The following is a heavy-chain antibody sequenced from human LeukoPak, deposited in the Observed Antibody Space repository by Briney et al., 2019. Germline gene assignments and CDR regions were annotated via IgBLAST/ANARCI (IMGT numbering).Heavy chain of an antibody. CDR1: GGSFSGYY. CDR2: INHSGST. J-gene: IGHJ3*02. Sequence: SETLSLTCAVYGGSFSGYYWSWIRQPPGKGLEWIGEINHSGSTDYNPSLKSRVTISVDTSKNQFSLKLSSVTAADTAVYYCARGRIVGATYDAFDIWGQGTMVTVSS. CDR3: ARGRIVGATYDAFDI. V-gene: IGHV4-34*01. D-gene: IGHD1-26*01.